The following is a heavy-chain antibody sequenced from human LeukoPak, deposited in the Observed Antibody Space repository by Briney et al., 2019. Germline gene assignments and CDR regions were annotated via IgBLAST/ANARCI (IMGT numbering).Heavy chain of an antibody. D-gene: IGHD3-22*01. J-gene: IGHJ6*03. CDR3: ARALDSSGYYPPYYYYMDV. Sequence: GGSLRLSCAASGFTLSSYSMSWVRQPPGKGLEWVSHSSSSGSSIYYADSVKGRFTISRDNSKNTLYLQMNSLRAEDTAVYYCARALDSSGYYPPYYYYMDVWGKGTTVTISS. V-gene: IGHV3-48*01. CDR1: GFTLSSYS. CDR2: SSSSGSSI.